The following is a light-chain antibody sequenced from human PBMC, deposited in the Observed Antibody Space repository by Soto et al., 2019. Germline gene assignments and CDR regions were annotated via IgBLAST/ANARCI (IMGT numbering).Light chain of an antibody. J-gene: IGKJ2*02. V-gene: IGKV1-39*01. Sequence: DIQMTQSQSSLSASVGDRVTITCRASQSSSSYLNWYQQKPGKAPKLLIYAASSLQSGVPSRFSGSGSWTNFTLTLSSLQPAEFATYYCQQSYSTPPWTFGHATNLEIK. CDR3: QQSYSTPPWT. CDR2: AAS. CDR1: QSSSSY.